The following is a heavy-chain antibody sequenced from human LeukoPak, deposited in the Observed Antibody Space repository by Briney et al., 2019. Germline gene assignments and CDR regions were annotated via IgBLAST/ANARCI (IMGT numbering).Heavy chain of an antibody. Sequence: GASLQISCQGAGSIFTSYWSGWGRQVPGKGVEGRGIIYPGDSDTRNSPSFQGQVTISADKSISTAYLQWSSLKASDTAMYYCARTYCSGGSCYVPGGAFDIWGQGTMVTVSS. J-gene: IGHJ3*02. D-gene: IGHD2-15*01. CDR2: IYPGDSDT. CDR1: GSIFTSYW. V-gene: IGHV5-51*01. CDR3: ARTYCSGGSCYVPGGAFDI.